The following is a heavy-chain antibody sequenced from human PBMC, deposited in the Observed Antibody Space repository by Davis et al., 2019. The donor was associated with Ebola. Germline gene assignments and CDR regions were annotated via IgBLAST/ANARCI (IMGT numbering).Heavy chain of an antibody. CDR1: GFTFSSYS. Sequence: GESLKISCAASGFTFSSYSMNWVRQAPGKGLEWVSYISSSSSTIYYADSVKGRFTISRDNAKNSLYLQMNSLRDEDTAVYYCARDRSGYYRDFDYWGQGTLVTVSS. CDR2: ISSSSSTI. CDR3: ARDRSGYYRDFDY. V-gene: IGHV3-48*02. J-gene: IGHJ4*02. D-gene: IGHD3-3*01.